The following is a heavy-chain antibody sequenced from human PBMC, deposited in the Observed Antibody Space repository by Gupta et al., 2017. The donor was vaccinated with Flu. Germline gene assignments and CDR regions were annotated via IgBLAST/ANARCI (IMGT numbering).Heavy chain of an antibody. CDR1: GITFSNAW. J-gene: IGHJ4*02. Sequence: EVQLVESGGGLVKPGGSLRLSCEASGITFSNAWMNWVRQAPGKGLEWVGSIKRKTDGGTKDYAAPVKGRFTISRDDSKNTLDLQMNSLKTEDTAVYYCTTRTTGTTFDYGGQGTLVTVSS. CDR2: IKRKTDGGTK. CDR3: TTRTTGTTFDY. V-gene: IGHV3-15*01. D-gene: IGHD1-1*01.